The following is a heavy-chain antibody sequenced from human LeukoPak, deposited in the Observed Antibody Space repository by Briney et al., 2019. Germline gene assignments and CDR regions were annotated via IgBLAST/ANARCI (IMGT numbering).Heavy chain of an antibody. CDR2: INHSGST. D-gene: IGHD6-6*01. V-gene: IGHV4-34*01. CDR3: ARGVEYSSSDLDY. J-gene: IGHJ4*02. CDR1: GGSFSGYY. Sequence: PSETLSLTCAVYGGSFSGYYWSWIRQPPGKGLEWIGEINHSGSTNYNPSLKSRVTISVDTSKNQFSLKLSSVTAADTAVYYCARGVEYSSSDLDYWGQGTLVTVSS.